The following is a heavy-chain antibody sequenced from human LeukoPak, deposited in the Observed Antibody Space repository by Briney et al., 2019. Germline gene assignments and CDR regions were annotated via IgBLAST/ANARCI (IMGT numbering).Heavy chain of an antibody. CDR1: GGSFSGYY. D-gene: IGHD2-15*01. CDR2: INHSGST. CDR3: ARAAPVVAATSNWFDP. J-gene: IGHJ5*02. Sequence: SETLSLTCAVYGGSFSGYYWSWIRQPPGKGLEWIGEINHSGSTNYNPSLKSRVTISVDTSKNQFSLKLSSVTAADTAVYYCARAAPVVAATSNWFDPWGQGTLVTVSS. V-gene: IGHV4-34*01.